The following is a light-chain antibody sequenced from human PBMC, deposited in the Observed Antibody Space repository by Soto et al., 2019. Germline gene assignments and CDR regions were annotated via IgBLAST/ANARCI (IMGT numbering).Light chain of an antibody. CDR1: QSVSSR. Sequence: EIVITQSPAPLSVSPGERVTLSCRASQSVSSRLAWYHQKPGQSPRLLIYGASTRATGIPARFSGSGSGTEFTLTISSLQSEDFGLYYCHQYNNFWTFGQGTRLEIK. CDR3: HQYNNFWT. V-gene: IGKV3-15*01. J-gene: IGKJ5*01. CDR2: GAS.